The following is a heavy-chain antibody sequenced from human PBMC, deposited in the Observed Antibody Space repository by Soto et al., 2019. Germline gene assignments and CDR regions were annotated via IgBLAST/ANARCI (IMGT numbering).Heavy chain of an antibody. D-gene: IGHD2-21*01. V-gene: IGHV3-23*01. CDR3: AKEVTSCCYPGFDS. Sequence: VQLLESGGDLVQPGGSLRLSCVASGFPFSGYAMAWVRQAPGKGLECISGISGSGKDKHYAESVKGRFTISRDNSKNTVYLQMDSLKAEDTALYYCAKEVTSCCYPGFDSWGQGTLVTVSS. J-gene: IGHJ4*02. CDR2: ISGSGKDK. CDR1: GFPFSGYA.